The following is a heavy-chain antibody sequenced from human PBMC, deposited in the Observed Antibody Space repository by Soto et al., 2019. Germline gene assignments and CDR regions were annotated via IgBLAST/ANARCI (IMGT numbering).Heavy chain of an antibody. CDR2: ISNTGGST. CDR1: GFTFNNYA. D-gene: IGHD3-10*01. V-gene: IGHV3-23*01. CDR3: ATIARYGSGNYPPFDS. Sequence: EVPLLESGGGLVQPGGSLRLSCAASGFTFNNYAMGWVRQAPGKGLEWVSAISNTGGSTFYGDSVKGRFTMSRDNSKNTLYLQMNSLRAEDTAVYYCATIARYGSGNYPPFDSWGQGTLVTVSS. J-gene: IGHJ4*02.